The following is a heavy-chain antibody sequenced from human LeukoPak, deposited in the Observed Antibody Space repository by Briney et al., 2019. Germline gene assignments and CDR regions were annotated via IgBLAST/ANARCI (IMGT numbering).Heavy chain of an antibody. CDR2: INPNSGGT. Sequence: ASVKVSCKASGYTFTGYYMHWVRHAPGQGLEWMGWINPNSGGTNYAQKFQGRVTMTRDTSISTAYMELSRLRSDDTAVYYCARIVTVTTGNWFDPWGQGTLVTVSS. J-gene: IGHJ5*02. D-gene: IGHD4-17*01. CDR3: ARIVTVTTGNWFDP. CDR1: GYTFTGYY. V-gene: IGHV1-2*02.